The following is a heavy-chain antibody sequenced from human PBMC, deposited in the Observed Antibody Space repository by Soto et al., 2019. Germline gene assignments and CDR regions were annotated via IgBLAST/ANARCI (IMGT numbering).Heavy chain of an antibody. J-gene: IGHJ6*02. CDR1: GGSISSYY. D-gene: IGHD3-22*01. CDR3: ARVPGGNYYDSSGYDYYGMDV. V-gene: IGHV4-59*01. CDR2: IYYSGST. Sequence: PSETLSLTCTVSGGSISSYYWSWIRQPPGKGLEWIRYIYYSGSTNYNPSLKSRVTITVDTSKNQLSLKLSPVTAADTAVYYCARVPGGNYYDSSGYDYYGMDVWGQGTTVT.